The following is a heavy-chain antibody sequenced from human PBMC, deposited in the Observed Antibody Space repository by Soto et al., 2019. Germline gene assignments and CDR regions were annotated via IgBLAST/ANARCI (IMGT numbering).Heavy chain of an antibody. V-gene: IGHV1-58*01. CDR2: IVVGSGNT. CDR1: GFTFTSSA. D-gene: IGHD1-26*01. J-gene: IGHJ4*02. Sequence: SVKVSCKASGFTFTSSAVQWVRQARGQRLEWIGWIVVGSGNTNYAQKFQERVTITRDMSTSTAYMELSSLRSEDTAVYYCAAGGGSYYATSQVFDYSGQGTLVTVSS. CDR3: AAGGGSYYATSQVFDY.